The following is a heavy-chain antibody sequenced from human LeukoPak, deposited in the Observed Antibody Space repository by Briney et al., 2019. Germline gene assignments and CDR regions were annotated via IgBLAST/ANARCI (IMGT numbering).Heavy chain of an antibody. Sequence: GGSLRLSCSASGFTFSDYYMSRIRQAPGRGLEWVSYISSSSSYTDYADSVKGRFTISRDNAKNSLYLQMNILRAEDTAVYYCARDKAVWFGEYVGSYYFDYWGQGTLVTVSS. D-gene: IGHD3-10*01. J-gene: IGHJ4*02. V-gene: IGHV3-11*06. CDR2: ISSSSSYT. CDR3: ARDKAVWFGEYVGSYYFDY. CDR1: GFTFSDYY.